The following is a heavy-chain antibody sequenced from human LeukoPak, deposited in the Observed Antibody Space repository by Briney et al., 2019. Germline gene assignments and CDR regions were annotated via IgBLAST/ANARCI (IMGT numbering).Heavy chain of an antibody. D-gene: IGHD3-22*01. CDR1: GFTFGDYA. CDR3: TREGVVVIAFDI. J-gene: IGHJ3*02. V-gene: IGHV3-49*03. Sequence: GGSLRLSCTASGFTFGDYAMSWFRQAPGEGLEWVGFIRSKAYGGTTEYAASVKGRFTISRDDSKSIAYLQMNSLKTEDTAVYYCTREGVVVIAFDIWGQGTMVTVSS. CDR2: IRSKAYGGTT.